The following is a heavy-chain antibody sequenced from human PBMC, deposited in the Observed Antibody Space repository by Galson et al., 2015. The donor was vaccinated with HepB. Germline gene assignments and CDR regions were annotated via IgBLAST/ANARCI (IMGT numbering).Heavy chain of an antibody. Sequence: SLRLSCAASRFTFSNYVMNWVRQAPGKGLEWVSSISGSGGSTYYAGSVKGRFTISRDNSKNTLYLQMNSLRAEDTAVYYCAKNPGSSWFVPYHFDSWGQGTLVTVSS. CDR2: ISGSGGST. V-gene: IGHV3-23*01. J-gene: IGHJ4*02. CDR3: AKNPGSSWFVPYHFDS. D-gene: IGHD6-13*01. CDR1: RFTFSNYV.